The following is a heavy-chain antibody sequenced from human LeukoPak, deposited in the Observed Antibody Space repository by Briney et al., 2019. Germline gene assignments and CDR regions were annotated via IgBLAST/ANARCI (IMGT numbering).Heavy chain of an antibody. CDR3: ARTRVVVAPYGMDV. CDR2: INHSGST. V-gene: IGHV4-34*01. CDR1: GESFSGYY. Sequence: PSETLSLTCAVYGESFSGYYWSWIRQPPGKGLEWIGEINHSGSTNYNPSLKSRVTISVDTSKNQFSLKLSSVTAADTAVYFCARTRVVVAPYGMDVWGQGTTVTVSS. D-gene: IGHD2-15*01. J-gene: IGHJ6*02.